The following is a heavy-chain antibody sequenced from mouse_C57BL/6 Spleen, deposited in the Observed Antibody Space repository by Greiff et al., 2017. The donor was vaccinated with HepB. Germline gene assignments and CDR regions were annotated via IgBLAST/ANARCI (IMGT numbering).Heavy chain of an antibody. Sequence: QVTLKESGPGILQPSQTLSLTCSFSGFSLSTFGMGVGWIRQPSGKGLEWLAHIWWDDDKYYNPALKSRLTISKDTSKNQVCLKIANVDTADTATYYCARNEYGFDYWGQGTTLTVSS. CDR3: ARNEYGFDY. CDR1: GFSLSTFGMG. J-gene: IGHJ2*01. CDR2: IWWDDDK. V-gene: IGHV8-8*01. D-gene: IGHD2-10*02.